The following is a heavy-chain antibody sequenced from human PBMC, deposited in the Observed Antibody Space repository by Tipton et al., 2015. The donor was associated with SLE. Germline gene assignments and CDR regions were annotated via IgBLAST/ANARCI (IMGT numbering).Heavy chain of an antibody. CDR1: GYTFTSYY. CDR2: IIPIFGTA. J-gene: IGHJ3*02. Sequence: QLVQSGAEVKKPGASVKVSCKASGYTFTSYYMHWVRQAPGQGLEWMGGIIPIFGTANYAQKFQGRVTITTDESTSTAYMELSSLRSEDTAVYYCARDSSSWAFDIWGQGTMVTVSS. D-gene: IGHD6-6*01. V-gene: IGHV1-69*05. CDR3: ARDSSSWAFDI.